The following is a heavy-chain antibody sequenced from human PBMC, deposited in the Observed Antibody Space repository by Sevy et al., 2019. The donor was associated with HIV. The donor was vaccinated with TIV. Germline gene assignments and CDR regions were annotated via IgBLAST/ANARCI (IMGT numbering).Heavy chain of an antibody. J-gene: IGHJ4*02. CDR2: ISSSSSPI. V-gene: IGHV3-48*02. CDR1: XXXFSDXX. D-gene: IGHD4-17*01. Sequence: GGSLRLSCAAXXXXFSDXXMNWVRQAPGKGLEWVSYISSSSSPIYYADSVKGRFTISRDNAKNSLYLQMNSLRDEDTAVYYCARXXDYDYWGQGTLVTVSS. CDR3: ARXXDYDY.